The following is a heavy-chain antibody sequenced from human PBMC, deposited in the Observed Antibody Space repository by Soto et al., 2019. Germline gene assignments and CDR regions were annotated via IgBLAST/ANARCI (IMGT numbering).Heavy chain of an antibody. CDR1: GYTFTNYG. Sequence: VQLVQSGVEVKKPGASVKVSCKASGYTFTNYGISWVRQAPRQGLEWMGWINTYNANTNYAQKVQGRVTLTTETSTSTAYMELRSLRPDDTAVYYCARDLLYSTRSTVRFDIWGQGTMLTVSS. D-gene: IGHD6-13*01. J-gene: IGHJ3*02. CDR2: INTYNANT. V-gene: IGHV1-18*01. CDR3: ARDLLYSTRSTVRFDI.